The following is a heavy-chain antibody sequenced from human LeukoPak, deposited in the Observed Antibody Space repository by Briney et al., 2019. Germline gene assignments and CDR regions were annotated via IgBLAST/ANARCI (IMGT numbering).Heavy chain of an antibody. CDR2: IHTSGST. CDR3: ARGGGDELIGVFQH. D-gene: IGHD2-21*01. V-gene: IGHV4-4*07. J-gene: IGHJ1*01. CDR1: GGSVSSYY. Sequence: SETLSLTCTVSGGSVSSYYWSWIRQPAGKGLEWIGRIHTSGSTNYNPSLKSRVTISVDTSKNKFSLKLTSVTAADTAVYYCARGGGDELIGVFQHWGQGSLVTVSS.